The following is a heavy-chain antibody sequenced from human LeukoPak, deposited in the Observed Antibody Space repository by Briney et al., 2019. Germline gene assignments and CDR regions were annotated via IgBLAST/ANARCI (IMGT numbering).Heavy chain of an antibody. J-gene: IGHJ4*02. CDR2: IFPSGGEI. Sequence: GGSLRLSCAASGFTFSTFAMIWVRQPLGKGLEWVSSIFPSGGEIHYADSVRGRFTISRDNSKSTLSLQMNSLRAEDTAIYYCATYRQVLLPFESWGQGTLVTVSS. CDR3: ATYRQVLLPFES. V-gene: IGHV3-23*01. D-gene: IGHD2-8*02. CDR1: GFTFSTFA.